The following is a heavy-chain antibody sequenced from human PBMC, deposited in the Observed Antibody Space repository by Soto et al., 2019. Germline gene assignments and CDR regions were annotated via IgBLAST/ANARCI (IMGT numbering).Heavy chain of an antibody. CDR1: GFPFSSYG. CDR2: ISYDGDK. Sequence: GGSLRLSCAASGFPFSSYGMHWVRQAPGKGLEWVAAISYDGDKFYADTEKGRFTISRDDSKSILYVQMNSLRVEDTAIYYCALASRGDNSESTGYAYWGRGTQVTV. CDR3: ALASRGDNSESTGYAY. J-gene: IGHJ4*02. V-gene: IGHV3-30*03. D-gene: IGHD3-16*01.